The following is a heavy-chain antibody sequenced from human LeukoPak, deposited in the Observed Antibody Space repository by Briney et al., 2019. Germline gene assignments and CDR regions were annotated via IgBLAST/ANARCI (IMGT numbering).Heavy chain of an antibody. V-gene: IGHV1-69*05. Sequence: SVKVSCKASGGTFSSYAITWVRQAPGQGLEWMGRIIPIFGTANYAQTFQGRVTITTDESTSTAYMELSTLRSDDTAVYYCARERPPGDSSNWFLEGYFDIWGQGTLVTVSS. CDR1: GGTFSSYA. J-gene: IGHJ4*02. D-gene: IGHD6-13*01. CDR3: ARERPPGDSSNWFLEGYFDI. CDR2: IIPIFGTA.